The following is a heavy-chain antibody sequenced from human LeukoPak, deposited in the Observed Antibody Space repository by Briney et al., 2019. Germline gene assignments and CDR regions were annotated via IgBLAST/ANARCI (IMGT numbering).Heavy chain of an antibody. Sequence: GGSLRLSCAASGFIFDRYAMNWVRQTPGKGLEWVSAISGSGGSTYYADSVKGRFTISRDNSKNTLYLQMNSLRAEDTAVYYCAKGDGYYDSSGYLYWGQGTLVTVSS. CDR1: GFIFDRYA. CDR3: AKGDGYYDSSGYLY. V-gene: IGHV3-23*01. D-gene: IGHD3-22*01. J-gene: IGHJ4*02. CDR2: ISGSGGST.